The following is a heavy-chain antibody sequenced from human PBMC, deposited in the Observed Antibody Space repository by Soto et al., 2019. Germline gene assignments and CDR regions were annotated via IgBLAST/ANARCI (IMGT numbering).Heavy chain of an antibody. Sequence: QVQLVQSGAEVKKPGASVKVSCKASGFTFTTYGFTWVRQAPGQGLEWMGWISAYNGNTNYAQKFQGRVTMTTHTSTSTVYLELRSLTSDDTAVYYCARGGRDGMDVWGQGTTVTLSS. J-gene: IGHJ6*02. CDR2: ISAYNGNT. D-gene: IGHD3-10*01. V-gene: IGHV1-18*01. CDR3: ARGGRDGMDV. CDR1: GFTFTTYG.